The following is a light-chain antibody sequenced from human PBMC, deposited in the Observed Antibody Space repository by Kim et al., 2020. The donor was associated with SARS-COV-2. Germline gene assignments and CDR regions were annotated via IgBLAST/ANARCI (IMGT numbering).Light chain of an antibody. V-gene: IGKV1-27*01. Sequence: DIQMTQSPSSLSVSVGDRVTITCRASQDITNYLAWYQQTPGRVPKLLIYAASTLQSGVPSRFSGSGSGTDFTLNITSLQPEDVATYYCQNYNTAPFTFGPGTKVDIK. CDR2: AAS. CDR1: QDITNY. CDR3: QNYNTAPFT. J-gene: IGKJ3*01.